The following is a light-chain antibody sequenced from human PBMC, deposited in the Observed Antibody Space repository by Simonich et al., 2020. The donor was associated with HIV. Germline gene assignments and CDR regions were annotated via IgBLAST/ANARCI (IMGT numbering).Light chain of an antibody. Sequence: QSVLTQPPSVSAAPGQKVTISCFGRSSNIGNNYVSWYQQLPGTATKLLIYDKNKRPSGVPDRFSGSKSGNTASLTVSGLQAEDEADYYCSSYAGTNKLFGGGTKLTVL. CDR1: SSNIGNNY. J-gene: IGLJ2*01. CDR2: DKN. CDR3: SSYAGTNKL. V-gene: IGLV1-51*01.